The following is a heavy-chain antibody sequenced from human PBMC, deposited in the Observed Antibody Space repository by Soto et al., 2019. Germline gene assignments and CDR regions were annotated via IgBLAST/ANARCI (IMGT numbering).Heavy chain of an antibody. CDR3: ARGRGGDYGGNSGYYDY. V-gene: IGHV3-33*01. CDR2: IWYDGSKK. CDR1: GFTFSGHG. Sequence: QVQLVESGGGVVQPGTSLRLSCAASGFTFSGHGMHWVRQAPGKGLEWMAVIWYDGSKKYYGYSVKGRLTISRDNSKNTLFLQMNSLRVEDTAVYYCARGRGGDYGGNSGYYDYWGQGTLVTVSS. D-gene: IGHD4-17*01. J-gene: IGHJ4*02.